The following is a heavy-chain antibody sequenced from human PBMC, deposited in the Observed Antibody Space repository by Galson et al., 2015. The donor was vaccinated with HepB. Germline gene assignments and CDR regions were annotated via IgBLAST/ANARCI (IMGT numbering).Heavy chain of an antibody. CDR2: ISEDGSDK. D-gene: IGHD5-12*01. J-gene: IGHJ4*03. CDR3: DSVRYSGTYLAIFDF. CDR1: GFSFSGYW. V-gene: IGHV3-7*01. Sequence: SLRLSCAASGFSFSGYWMNWVRQAAGRGLEWVANISEDGSDKRYVDSVKGRFTISRDNAKNTVYLQMNSLRAEDTAVYYCDSVRYSGTYLAIFDFWGQGTLVTVSS.